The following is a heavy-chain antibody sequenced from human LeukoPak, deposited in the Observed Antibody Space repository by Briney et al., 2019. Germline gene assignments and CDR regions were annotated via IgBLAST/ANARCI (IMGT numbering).Heavy chain of an antibody. CDR1: GGTFSSYA. Sequence: SVKVSCKASGGTFSSYAISWVRQAPGQGLEWMGGIIPIFGTANYAQKLQGRVTMTTDTSTSTAYMELRSLRSDDTAVYYCARCGGVGATPFDYWGQGTLVTVSS. CDR2: IIPIFGTA. J-gene: IGHJ4*02. CDR3: ARCGGVGATPFDY. V-gene: IGHV1-69*05. D-gene: IGHD1-26*01.